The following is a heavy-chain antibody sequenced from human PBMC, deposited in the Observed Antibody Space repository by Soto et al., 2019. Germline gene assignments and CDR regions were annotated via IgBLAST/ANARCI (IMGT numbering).Heavy chain of an antibody. V-gene: IGHV3-15*07. CDR1: GFTFSNAW. D-gene: IGHD3-22*01. Sequence: PAGSLRLSCAASGFTFSNAWMNWVRQAPGKGLEWVGRIKSKTDGGTTDYAAPVKGRFTISSDDSKNTLYLQMNSLKTEDTAVYYCTTGIVVVITDDYWGQGTLVTVSS. J-gene: IGHJ4*02. CDR3: TTGIVVVITDDY. CDR2: IKSKTDGGTT.